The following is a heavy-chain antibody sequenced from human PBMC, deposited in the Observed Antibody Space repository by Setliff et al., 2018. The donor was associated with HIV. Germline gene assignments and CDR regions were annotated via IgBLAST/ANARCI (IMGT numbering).Heavy chain of an antibody. CDR1: GGSFSDYS. D-gene: IGHD3-10*01. Sequence: ASETLSLTCAAYGGSFSDYSWSWIRQPPGKGLEWIGEINYSGSTKYNPSLKSRVTISPNTSKSQFSLKLTSVTAADTAVYFCARIGSGNYSPFDIWGQGTMVTVSS. J-gene: IGHJ3*02. V-gene: IGHV4-34*01. CDR2: INYSGST. CDR3: ARIGSGNYSPFDI.